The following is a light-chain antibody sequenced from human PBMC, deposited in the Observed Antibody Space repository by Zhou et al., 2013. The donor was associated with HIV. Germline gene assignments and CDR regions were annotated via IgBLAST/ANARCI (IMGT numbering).Light chain of an antibody. V-gene: IGKV1-39*01. Sequence: DIQMTQSPSSLSASVGDTVTMACRASESVSSHVNWYQQYPGKAPQLLIYAATDLQRGVPPRFSGRGSGTFFTLTITNLQPDDFATYYCQQSYSVLGTFGGGTTV. CDR2: AAT. CDR3: QQSYSVLGT. J-gene: IGKJ4*02. CDR1: ESVSSH.